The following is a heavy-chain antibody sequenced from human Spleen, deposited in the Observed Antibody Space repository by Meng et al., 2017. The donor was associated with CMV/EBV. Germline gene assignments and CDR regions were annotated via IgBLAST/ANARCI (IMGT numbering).Heavy chain of an antibody. Sequence: GSLRLSCTVSGGSISSSSYYWGWIRQPPGKGLEWIGSIYYSGSTYYNPSLKSRVTISVDTSKNQFPLKLSSVTAADTAVYYCARVGCSSTSCYQYNWFDPWGQGTLVTVSS. D-gene: IGHD2-2*01. CDR3: ARVGCSSTSCYQYNWFDP. J-gene: IGHJ5*02. CDR2: IYYSGST. CDR1: GGSISSSSYY. V-gene: IGHV4-39*06.